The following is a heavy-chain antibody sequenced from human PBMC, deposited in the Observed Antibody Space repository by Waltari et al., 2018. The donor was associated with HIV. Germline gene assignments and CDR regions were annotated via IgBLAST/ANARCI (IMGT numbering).Heavy chain of an antibody. CDR2: QKRDGTEP. CDR1: GFTFHQYS. CDR3: VRDDPGYLPIDY. D-gene: IGHD6-25*01. J-gene: IGHJ4*02. Sequence: VESGGGLVEPGGSLTLSCRTSGFTFHQYSMNWVRRRPGTGGGLVASQKRDGTEPSYGDATEGRFTISRDNSANSVFLHIDRLKVEDTARYFCVRDDPGYLPIDYWGQGTVVTV. V-gene: IGHV3-7*03.